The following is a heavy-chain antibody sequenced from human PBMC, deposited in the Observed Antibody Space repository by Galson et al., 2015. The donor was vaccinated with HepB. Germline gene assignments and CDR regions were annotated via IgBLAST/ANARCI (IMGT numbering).Heavy chain of an antibody. CDR2: IWYDGSNK. CDR1: GFTFSSYA. D-gene: IGHD3-10*01. J-gene: IGHJ4*02. Sequence: SLRLSCAASGFTFSSYAMSWVRQAPGKGLEWVAVIWYDGSNKYYADSVKGRFTISRDNSKNTLYLQMNSLRAEDTAVYYCARDAGGALDYWGQGTLVTVSS. CDR3: ARDAGGALDY. V-gene: IGHV3-33*08.